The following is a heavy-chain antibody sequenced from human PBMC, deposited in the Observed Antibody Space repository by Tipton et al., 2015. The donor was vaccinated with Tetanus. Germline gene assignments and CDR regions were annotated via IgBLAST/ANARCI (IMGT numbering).Heavy chain of an antibody. V-gene: IGHV4-39*01. CDR3: ARPGGSSWYTHYLDY. Sequence: TLSLTCTVSGGSISSSSYFWGWIRQPPGKGLEWIGSIYYSGSTYYNPSLKSRVTISVDTSKNQFSPKLSSVTAADTAVYYCARPGGSSWYTHYLDYWGQGTLVTVSS. CDR1: GGSISSSSYF. D-gene: IGHD6-13*01. CDR2: IYYSGST. J-gene: IGHJ4*02.